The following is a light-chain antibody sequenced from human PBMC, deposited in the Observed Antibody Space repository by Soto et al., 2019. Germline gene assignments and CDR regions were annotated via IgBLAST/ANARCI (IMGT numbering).Light chain of an antibody. Sequence: QSVLTQPPSASGTPGQRVTIFCSGSDSNIGSHTVHWYQQFPGAAPKLLIYSNSQRSSGVPDRFSGSKSGTSASLAIRGLQSEDEADYYCAAWDDSLNARYVFGTGTKLTVL. J-gene: IGLJ1*01. V-gene: IGLV1-44*01. CDR1: DSNIGSHT. CDR3: AAWDDSLNARYV. CDR2: SNS.